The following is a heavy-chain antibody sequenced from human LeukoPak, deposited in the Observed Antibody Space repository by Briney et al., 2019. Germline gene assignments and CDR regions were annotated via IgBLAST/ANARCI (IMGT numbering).Heavy chain of an antibody. CDR3: ARDLRAYDSSGYPSYYFDY. V-gene: IGHV1-69*05. CDR1: GGTFSSYA. CDR2: IFPIFGTA. J-gene: IGHJ4*02. D-gene: IGHD3-22*01. Sequence: SVKVSCKASGGTFSSYAISWVRRAPGQGLEWMGRIFPIFGTANYAQKFQGRVTITTDESTSTAYMELSSLRSEDTAVYYCARDLRAYDSSGYPSYYFDYWGQGTLVTVSS.